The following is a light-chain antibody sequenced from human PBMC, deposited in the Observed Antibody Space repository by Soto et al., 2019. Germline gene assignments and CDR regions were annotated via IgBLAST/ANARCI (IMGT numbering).Light chain of an antibody. CDR2: AAS. Sequence: DIQMTQSPSSLSASVGDRVTITCRASESINRHLNWYQQKPGKAPKLLIYAASSLQNRVPSRFNRTGSGTDFTLTIRHLQLEDVATYYCQQSYSTLSITFGHGTRLEI. CDR1: ESINRH. J-gene: IGKJ5*01. CDR3: QQSYSTLSIT. V-gene: IGKV1-39*01.